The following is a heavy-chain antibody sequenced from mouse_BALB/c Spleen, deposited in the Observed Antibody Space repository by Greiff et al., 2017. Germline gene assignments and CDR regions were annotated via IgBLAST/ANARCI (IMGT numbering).Heavy chain of an antibody. CDR1: GYSITSGYY. CDR2: ISYDGSN. D-gene: IGHD1-1*01. J-gene: IGHJ1*01. Sequence: EVKLVESGPGLVKPSQSLSLTCSVTGYSITSGYYWHWIRQFPGNKLEWMGYISYDGSNNYNPSLKNRISITRDTSKNQFFLKLNSVTTEDTATYYCARDYYGSSYGWYFDVWGAGTTVTVSS. CDR3: ARDYYGSSYGWYFDV. V-gene: IGHV3-6*02.